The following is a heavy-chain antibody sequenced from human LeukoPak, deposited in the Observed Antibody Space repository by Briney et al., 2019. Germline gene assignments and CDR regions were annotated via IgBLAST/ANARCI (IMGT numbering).Heavy chain of an antibody. J-gene: IGHJ4*02. CDR3: TTDISSGWLDY. CDR1: GFTFSNAW. CDR2: IKSKTDGGTT. Sequence: GGSLRLSCAASGFTFSNAWMSWVRQGPGKGLEWVGRIKSKTDGGTTDYAAPVKGRFTISRDDSKNTLYLQMNSLKTEDTAVYYCTTDISSGWLDYWGQGTLVTVSS. D-gene: IGHD6-19*01. V-gene: IGHV3-15*01.